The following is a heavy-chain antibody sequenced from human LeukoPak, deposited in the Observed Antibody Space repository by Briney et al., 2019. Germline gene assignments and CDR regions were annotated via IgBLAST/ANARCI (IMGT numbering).Heavy chain of an antibody. CDR3: ARDNSVEDTAWWFDP. D-gene: IGHD4-23*01. J-gene: IGHJ5*02. CDR2: IYYSGST. Sequence: SETLSLTCTVSGGSISSSSYYWGWIRQPPGKGLEWIGSIYYSGSTYYNPSLKSRVTISVDTSKNQFSLKLSSVTAADTAVYYCARDNSVEDTAWWFDPWGQGTLVTVSS. CDR1: GGSISSSSYY. V-gene: IGHV4-39*07.